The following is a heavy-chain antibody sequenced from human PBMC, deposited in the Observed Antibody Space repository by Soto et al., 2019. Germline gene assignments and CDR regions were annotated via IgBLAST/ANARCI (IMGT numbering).Heavy chain of an antibody. CDR3: ARGERGGFCL. CDR1: GFTFDYYW. D-gene: IGHD3-16*01. J-gene: IGHJ3*01. V-gene: IGHV3-74*03. Sequence: EVQLVESGGGSVQPGGSLRLSCAASGFTFDYYWMHWVRQVPGQGLVWVSHVMNDGSRTTYADSVMGRFTISRDNLKNSKFPQMTGQRVGDTAVYCCARGERGGFCLWGQGTKVSVS. CDR2: VMNDGSRT.